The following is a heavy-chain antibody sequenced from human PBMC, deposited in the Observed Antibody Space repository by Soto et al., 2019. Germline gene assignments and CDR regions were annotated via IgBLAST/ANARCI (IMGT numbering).Heavy chain of an antibody. J-gene: IGHJ4*02. Sequence: QVTLKESGPVLVKPTETLTLTCTVSGFSLSNARMGVSWIRQPPGKALEWLAHIFSNDEKSYSTSLKSRLTIPKDTSQNQVVLTQNNMDPGDQAPYYCARWNDILMSGMNDYWGQGTLVTVSS. V-gene: IGHV2-26*01. CDR3: ARWNDILMSGMNDY. D-gene: IGHD3-9*01. CDR2: IFSNDEK. CDR1: GFSLSNARMG.